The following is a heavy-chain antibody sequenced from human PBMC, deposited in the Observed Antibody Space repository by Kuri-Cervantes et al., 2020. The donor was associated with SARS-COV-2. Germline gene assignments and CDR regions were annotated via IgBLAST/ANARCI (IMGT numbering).Heavy chain of an antibody. D-gene: IGHD2/OR15-2a*01. V-gene: IGHV3-23*01. J-gene: IGHJ4*02. CDR3: AKVGLSFDY. Sequence: GESLKISCAASGCTFSGFAMSWVRQAPGKGLEWVSSISGSGVGTYYADSVKGRFTISRDNSKNTLYLQMNSLRAEDSALYYCAKVGLSFDYWGQGTLVTVSS. CDR2: ISGSGVGT. CDR1: GCTFSGFA.